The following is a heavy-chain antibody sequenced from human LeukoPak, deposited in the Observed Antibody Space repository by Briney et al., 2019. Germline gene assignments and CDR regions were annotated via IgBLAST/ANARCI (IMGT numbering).Heavy chain of an antibody. CDR1: GFTFSSYG. D-gene: IGHD4/OR15-4a*01. Sequence: PGGSLRLSCAASGFTFSSYGMHWVRQAPGKGLEWVAVISYDGSNKYYADSVKGRFTISRDNSKNTLYLQMNSLRAEDTAVYYCAKEPSGHANPFDYWGQGTLVTVSS. CDR3: AKEPSGHANPFDY. J-gene: IGHJ4*02. V-gene: IGHV3-30*18. CDR2: ISYDGSNK.